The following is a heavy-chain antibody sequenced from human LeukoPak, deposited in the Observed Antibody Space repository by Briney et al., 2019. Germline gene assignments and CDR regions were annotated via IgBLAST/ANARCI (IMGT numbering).Heavy chain of an antibody. Sequence: GGSLRLSCAASGFTFSSYWMHWVRQAPGKGLVWVSRINSDGSSTRYADSVKGRFTISRDNAKNTLYLQMNSLRAEDTAVYYCARVPDFYDSSGYYFGTGFDYWGQGTLVTVSS. CDR2: INSDGSST. D-gene: IGHD3-22*01. V-gene: IGHV3-74*01. CDR3: ARVPDFYDSSGYYFGTGFDY. J-gene: IGHJ4*02. CDR1: GFTFSSYW.